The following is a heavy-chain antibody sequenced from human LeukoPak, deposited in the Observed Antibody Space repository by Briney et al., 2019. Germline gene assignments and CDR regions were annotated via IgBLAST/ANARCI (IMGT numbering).Heavy chain of an antibody. CDR1: GFTFSSSA. D-gene: IGHD3-9*01. CDR2: INNVASHI. Sequence: GGSLRLSCAASGFTFSSSAMNWVRQAPGKGLEWVSSINNVASHIYYAHSVKGRFTISRDNAKNSLYLQMNSLSDEDTAVYYCARDPTQYVRYGHFDYWGQGTLVTVSS. V-gene: IGHV3-21*01. J-gene: IGHJ4*02. CDR3: ARDPTQYVRYGHFDY.